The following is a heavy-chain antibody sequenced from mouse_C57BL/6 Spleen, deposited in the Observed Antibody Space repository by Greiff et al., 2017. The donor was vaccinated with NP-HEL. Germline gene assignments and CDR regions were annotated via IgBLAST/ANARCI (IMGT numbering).Heavy chain of an antibody. CDR3: ARGYGAWFAY. CDR1: GYTFTSYW. CDR2: IHPNSGST. Sequence: QVQLQQSGAELVKPGASVKLSCKASGYTFTSYWMHWVKQRPGQGLEWIGMIHPNSGSTNYNEKFKSKATLTVDKSSSTAYMQLSSLTSEEYAVYYCARGYGAWFAYWGQGTLVTVSA. J-gene: IGHJ3*01. D-gene: IGHD2-2*01. V-gene: IGHV1-64*01.